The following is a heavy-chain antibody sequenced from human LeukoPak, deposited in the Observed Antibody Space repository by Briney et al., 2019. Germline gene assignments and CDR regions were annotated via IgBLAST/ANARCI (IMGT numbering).Heavy chain of an antibody. Sequence: GESLKISCKGSGFIFTSYWIGWLRQIPGKGLEWMGIIYPGDSDTRYSPSFQGQVTISADKSISTAYLQWSDLKAADNCTQYWARERGATACFHFWGQGTLVTVSS. J-gene: IGHJ4*02. CDR1: GFIFTSYW. CDR2: IYPGDSDT. CDR3: ARERGATACFHF. V-gene: IGHV5-51*03. D-gene: IGHD6-13*01.